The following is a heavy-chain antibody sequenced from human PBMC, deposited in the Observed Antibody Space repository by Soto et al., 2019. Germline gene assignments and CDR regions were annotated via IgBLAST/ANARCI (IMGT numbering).Heavy chain of an antibody. V-gene: IGHV4-59*01. Sequence: PSETLSLTCTVSCGSISGYYWSWIRQPPGKGLEWIGYMYNTGSTVYNPSFKSRVTISVDTSKNQFSLKLNSLTAADTAVYYCARDLWGYCGTDCYPLDVWGQGTTVTVSS. J-gene: IGHJ6*02. CDR1: CGSISGYY. CDR3: ARDLWGYCGTDCYPLDV. CDR2: MYNTGST. D-gene: IGHD2-21*02.